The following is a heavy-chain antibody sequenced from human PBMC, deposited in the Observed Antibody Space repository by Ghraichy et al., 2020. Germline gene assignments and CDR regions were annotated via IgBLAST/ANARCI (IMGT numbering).Heavy chain of an antibody. Sequence: GGSLRLSCAAAGFTFSSYAMSWLRQAPGEGLEWFSAINGGNTYYADSVKGRFTISRDNSRNTLFLQMNSLRAEDTAIYYCVRESRGYSYADIWGQGTMVTVSS. V-gene: IGHV3-23*01. CDR1: GFTFSSYA. CDR2: INGGNT. J-gene: IGHJ3*02. CDR3: VRESRGYSYADI. D-gene: IGHD5-18*01.